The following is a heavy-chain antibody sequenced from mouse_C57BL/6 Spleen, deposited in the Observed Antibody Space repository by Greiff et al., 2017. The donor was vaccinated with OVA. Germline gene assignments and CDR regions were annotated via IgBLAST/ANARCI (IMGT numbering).Heavy chain of an antibody. Sequence: VQLQQSGAELVRPGTSVKVSCKASGYAFTNYLIEWVKQRPGQGLEWIGVINPGSGGTNYNEKFKGKATLTADKSSSTAYMQLSSLTSEDSAVYFCARSIPDGYYGYWGQGTTLTVSS. J-gene: IGHJ2*01. CDR2: INPGSGGT. D-gene: IGHD2-3*01. CDR1: GYAFTNYL. CDR3: ARSIPDGYYGY. V-gene: IGHV1-54*01.